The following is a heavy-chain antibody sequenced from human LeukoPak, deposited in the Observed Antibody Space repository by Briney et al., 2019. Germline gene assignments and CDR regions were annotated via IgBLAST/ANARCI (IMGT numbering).Heavy chain of an antibody. CDR1: GFTFDDYG. Sequence: GGSLRLSCAASGFTFDDYGMSWVRQAPGKGLEWVSAISGSGGSTYYADPVKGRFTISRDNSKNTLYLQMNSLRAEDTAVYYCAKAARTAMVTEGFDYWGQGTLVTVSS. D-gene: IGHD5-18*01. J-gene: IGHJ4*02. CDR3: AKAARTAMVTEGFDY. CDR2: ISGSGGST. V-gene: IGHV3-23*01.